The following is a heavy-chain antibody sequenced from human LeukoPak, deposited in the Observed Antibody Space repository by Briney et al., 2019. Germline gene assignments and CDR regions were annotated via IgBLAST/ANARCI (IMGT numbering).Heavy chain of an antibody. V-gene: IGHV4-34*01. D-gene: IGHD3-10*01. CDR2: INHSGST. CDR1: GGSFSGYY. J-gene: IGHJ4*02. Sequence: NPSETLSLTCAVYGGSFSGYYWSWIRQPPGKGLEWIGEINHSGSTNYNPSLKSRVTISVATSKNQFSLKLSSVTAADTAVYYCARAPRGFDYWGQGTLVTVSS. CDR3: ARAPRGFDY.